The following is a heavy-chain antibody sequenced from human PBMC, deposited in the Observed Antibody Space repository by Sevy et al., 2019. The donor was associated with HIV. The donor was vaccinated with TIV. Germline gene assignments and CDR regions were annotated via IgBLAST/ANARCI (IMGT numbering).Heavy chain of an antibody. Sequence: SETLSLTCAVSGGSISSGGYSWSWIRQPPGKGLEWIGYIYHSGSTYYNPSLKSRVTISVDRSKNQFSLKLSSVTAADTAVYYCARGELDSSSSPFSYYFYYWGQGTLVTVSS. V-gene: IGHV4-30-2*01. D-gene: IGHD6-6*01. CDR2: IYHSGST. CDR1: GGSISSGGYS. CDR3: ARGELDSSSSPFSYYFYY. J-gene: IGHJ4*02.